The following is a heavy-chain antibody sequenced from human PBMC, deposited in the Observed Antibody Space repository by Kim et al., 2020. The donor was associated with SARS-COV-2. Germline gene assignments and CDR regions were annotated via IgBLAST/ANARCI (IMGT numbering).Heavy chain of an antibody. D-gene: IGHD3-10*01. CDR2: TDYTGST. Sequence: SETLSLTCAVFGGSISSGDLYWGWIRQPPGKGLEWVGNTDYTGSTYDNPSLKSRVSMSVDTSKNQFSLRLTSLTAADTAVYYCGRPPRGRGGGAWFDPWGQGTLVTVSS. V-gene: IGHV4-39*01. CDR1: GGSISSGDLY. CDR3: GRPPRGRGGGAWFDP. J-gene: IGHJ5*02.